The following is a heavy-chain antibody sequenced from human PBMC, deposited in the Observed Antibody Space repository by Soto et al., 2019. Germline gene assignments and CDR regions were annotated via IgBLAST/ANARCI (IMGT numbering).Heavy chain of an antibody. CDR3: VREDILGVRSFDY. V-gene: IGHV3-48*02. Sequence: GGSLRLSCAASGFTFSGYSVNWVRQAPGKGLEWVSYISSGSKTIYYADSVKGRFIVSRDNAKNSQYLQMNSLRDEDTAVYYCVREDILGVRSFDYWGQGALVTVSS. CDR1: GFTFSGYS. CDR2: ISSGSKTI. J-gene: IGHJ4*02. D-gene: IGHD3-9*01.